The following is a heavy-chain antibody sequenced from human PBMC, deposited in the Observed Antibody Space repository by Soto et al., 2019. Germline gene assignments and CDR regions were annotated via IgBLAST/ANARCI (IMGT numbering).Heavy chain of an antibody. V-gene: IGHV4-30-2*01. CDR3: AAGGGLPRYY. CDR2: IYHSGST. J-gene: IGHJ4*02. Sequence: QLQLQESGSGLVKPSQTLSLTCAVSGGSISSGGYSWSWIRQPPGKGLEWIGYIYHSGSTYYNPSLRSRVAISVDRSKNQFSLKLSSVTAAATAVSYCAAGGGLPRYYWGQGTLVTVSS. D-gene: IGHD5-12*01. CDR1: GGSISSGGYS.